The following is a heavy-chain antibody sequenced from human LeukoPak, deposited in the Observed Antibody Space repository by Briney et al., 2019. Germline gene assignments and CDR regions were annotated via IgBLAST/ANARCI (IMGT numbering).Heavy chain of an antibody. J-gene: IGHJ3*02. CDR2: IIPIFGTA. V-gene: IGHV1-69*13. CDR3: ARVEGSGWYGDAFDI. Sequence: ASVKVSCKASGCTFSSYAISWVRQAPGQGLEWMGGIIPIFGTANYAQKFQGRVTITADESTSTAYMELSSLRSEDTAVYYCARVEGSGWYGDAFDIWGQGTMVTVSS. CDR1: GCTFSSYA. D-gene: IGHD6-19*01.